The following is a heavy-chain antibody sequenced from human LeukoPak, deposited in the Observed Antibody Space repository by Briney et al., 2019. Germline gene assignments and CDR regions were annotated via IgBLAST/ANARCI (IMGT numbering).Heavy chain of an antibody. V-gene: IGHV3-23*01. D-gene: IGHD6-19*01. CDR1: GFTFSSYA. CDR2: ISGSGGGT. J-gene: IGHJ5*02. Sequence: GGSLRLSCAASGFTFSSYAMSWVRQAPGKGLEWVSAISGSGGGTYYADSVKGRFTISRDNSKNTLYLQMNSLRAEDTAVYYCAKYSSGWYAWDWFDPWGQGTLVTVSS. CDR3: AKYSSGWYAWDWFDP.